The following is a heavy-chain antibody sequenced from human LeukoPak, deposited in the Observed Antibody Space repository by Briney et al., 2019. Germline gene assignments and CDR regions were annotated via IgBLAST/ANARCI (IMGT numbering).Heavy chain of an antibody. D-gene: IGHD3-10*01. CDR2: IGRVTSNSGDV. V-gene: IGHV1-18*01. J-gene: IGHJ4*02. CDR1: GYSFSNYG. Sequence: ASVKVSCKPSGYSFSNYGISWVRQAPGQGLEWMGRIGRVTSNSGDVTYAPKFQDRVTMTTDTSTTTAYMELRSLRFDDTAVYFCARYNTLFRGVTTSDYWGQGTLVTVSS. CDR3: ARYNTLFRGVTTSDY.